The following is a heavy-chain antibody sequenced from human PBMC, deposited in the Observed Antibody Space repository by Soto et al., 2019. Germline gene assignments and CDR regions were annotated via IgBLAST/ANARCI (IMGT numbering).Heavy chain of an antibody. D-gene: IGHD5-18*01. CDR3: ARHCYLGGYSYGYSR. CDR1: GGSISGYY. CDR2: TYYSGSA. J-gene: IGHJ4*02. Sequence: SETLSLTCSVSGGSISGYYWSWIRQPPGRGLEWIGYTYYSGSANYNPSLMSRVTISVDTSKNLLSLQLSSVTAADTAVYYCARHCYLGGYSYGYSRWGQGTRVTVSS. V-gene: IGHV4-59*08.